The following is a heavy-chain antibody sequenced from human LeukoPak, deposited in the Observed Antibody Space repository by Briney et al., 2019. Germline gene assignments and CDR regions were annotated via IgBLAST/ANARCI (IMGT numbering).Heavy chain of an antibody. D-gene: IGHD1-1*01. Sequence: GGFLRLSCAASGFTFSSYSINWVRQAPGKGLEWVSSISSGGTFMYYADSVKGRFTISRDNAKKSVFLQMNSLRAEDSAVYYCAREPTGDYWGQGMLVTVSS. CDR3: AREPTGDY. J-gene: IGHJ4*02. CDR1: GFTFSSYS. V-gene: IGHV3-21*01. CDR2: ISSGGTFM.